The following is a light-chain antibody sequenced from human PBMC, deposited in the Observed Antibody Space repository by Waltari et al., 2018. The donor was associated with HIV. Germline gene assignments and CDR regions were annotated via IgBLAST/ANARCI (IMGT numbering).Light chain of an antibody. Sequence: QSALTQPPSTSGSPGQSVTISCTGTSSDVGGYNYVSWYQQYPGKVPKLVIYEVTKRPSGVNDRFAGSKSGNSASLTVSGLQADDEADYYCRSYGGTMNCIVFGGGTKLTVL. V-gene: IGLV2-8*01. CDR1: SSDVGGYNY. CDR2: EVT. CDR3: RSYGGTMNCIV. J-gene: IGLJ2*01.